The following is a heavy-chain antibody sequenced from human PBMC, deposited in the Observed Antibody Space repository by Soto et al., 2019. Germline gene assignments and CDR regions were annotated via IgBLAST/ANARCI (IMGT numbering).Heavy chain of an antibody. CDR3: ARVSIAADGPFIDR. Sequence: SETLSLTCTVSGGSISSGNYYWSWIRQPPGKGLEWIGYIFHTGSTYFNPSLRSRVSISIDTSKSHFSLKLTSVTAADTAMFYCARVSIAADGPFIDRWGQGALVTVSS. CDR2: IFHTGST. D-gene: IGHD6-25*01. V-gene: IGHV4-30-4*01. J-gene: IGHJ5*02. CDR1: GGSISSGNYY.